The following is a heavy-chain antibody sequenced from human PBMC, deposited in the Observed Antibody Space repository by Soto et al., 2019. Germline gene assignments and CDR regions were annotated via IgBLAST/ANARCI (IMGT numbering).Heavy chain of an antibody. V-gene: IGHV4-59*01. CDR2: IYYSGST. CDR1: GGSISSYY. D-gene: IGHD1-7*01. Sequence: SETLSVTCTVSGGSISSYYWSWIRQPPGKGLEWIGYIYYSGSTNYNPSLKSRVTISVDTSKNQFSLKLSSVTAADTAVYYCARGNWELRNDYWGQGTLVTVSS. J-gene: IGHJ4*02. CDR3: ARGNWELRNDY.